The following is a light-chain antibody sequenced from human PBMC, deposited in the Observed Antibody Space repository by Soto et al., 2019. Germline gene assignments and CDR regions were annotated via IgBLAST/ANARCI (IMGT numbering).Light chain of an antibody. V-gene: IGKV1-39*01. CDR1: QSIASY. CDR2: AAS. Sequence: DIQMTQSPSSLSASVGDRVTITSRASQSIASYLNWYQHKPWKAPKLLIYAASTLQSGVSSRFSGSGSGTDFTLNISSLQPEDFATYYCQQSYSSPETFGQGTPVEI. CDR3: QQSYSSPET. J-gene: IGKJ1*01.